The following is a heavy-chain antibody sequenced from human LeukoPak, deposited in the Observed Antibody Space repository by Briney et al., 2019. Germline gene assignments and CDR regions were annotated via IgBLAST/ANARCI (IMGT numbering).Heavy chain of an antibody. V-gene: IGHV4-59*01. Sequence: SETLSLTCTVSGGSISSYYWSWIRQPPGKGLEWIGYIYYSGTTNYNPSLKSRVTMSVDTSKNQFSLKLSSVTAADTAVYYCARGVYIAAAQYAYWGQGTLVTVPS. CDR3: ARGVYIAAAQYAY. CDR1: GGSISSYY. J-gene: IGHJ4*02. D-gene: IGHD6-13*01. CDR2: IYYSGTT.